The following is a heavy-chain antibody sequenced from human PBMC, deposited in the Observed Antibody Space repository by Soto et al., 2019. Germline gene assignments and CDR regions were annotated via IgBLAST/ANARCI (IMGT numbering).Heavy chain of an antibody. Sequence: PSETLSLTCAVYGGSFSGYYWSWIRQPPGKVLEWIGETNHSGSTNYNPSLKSRVTISVDTSKNQFSLKLSSVTAADTAVYYCARGYTAESTPYSSGWRVGYYFDYWGQGTLVNVSS. CDR3: ARGYTAESTPYSSGWRVGYYFDY. CDR2: TNHSGST. CDR1: GGSFSGYY. V-gene: IGHV4-34*01. D-gene: IGHD6-19*01. J-gene: IGHJ4*02.